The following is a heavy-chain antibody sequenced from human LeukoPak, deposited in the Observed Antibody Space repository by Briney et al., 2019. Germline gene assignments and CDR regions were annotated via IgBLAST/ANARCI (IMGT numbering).Heavy chain of an antibody. V-gene: IGHV1-8*01. CDR1: GYTFTSYD. J-gene: IGHJ4*02. Sequence: ASVKVSCKASGYTFTSYDISWVRQATGQGLEWMGWVNPNSGNTGYAQKFQGRVTMTRDTSTSTAYMELGSLRSEDTAVYYCARVTYYHILTGSYSGGDFDHWGQGTLVTVSS. CDR2: VNPNSGNT. D-gene: IGHD3-9*01. CDR3: ARVTYYHILTGSYSGGDFDH.